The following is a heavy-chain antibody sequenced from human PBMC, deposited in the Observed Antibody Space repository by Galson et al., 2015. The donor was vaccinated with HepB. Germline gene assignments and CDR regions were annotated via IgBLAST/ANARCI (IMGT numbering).Heavy chain of an antibody. D-gene: IGHD6-19*01. Sequence: SLRLSCAASGFTFDDYTMHWVRQAPGKGLEWVSGISWDGGSTGYADSVKGRFTISRDDSKNTLYLQMNSLRAEDTAVYYGAKEKQQPEWESSGWELDYWGQGTLGTVSS. CDR2: ISWDGGST. CDR1: GFTFDDYT. J-gene: IGHJ4*02. CDR3: AKEKQQPEWESSGWELDY. V-gene: IGHV3-9*01.